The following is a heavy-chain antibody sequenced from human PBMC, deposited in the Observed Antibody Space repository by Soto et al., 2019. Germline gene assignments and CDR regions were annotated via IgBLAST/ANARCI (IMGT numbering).Heavy chain of an antibody. CDR3: ARGTSNVDGYNFFGY. J-gene: IGHJ4*02. CDR1: GYTLTNYY. CDR2: INPGGGTT. D-gene: IGHD5-12*01. Sequence: ASVKVSCKASGYTLTNYYMHWVRQAPGQGLEWMGIINPGGGTTTYAQKYQGRVTMTRDTSTTTVYMEISSLRSGDTAVYYCARGTSNVDGYNFFGYWGRG. V-gene: IGHV1-46*01.